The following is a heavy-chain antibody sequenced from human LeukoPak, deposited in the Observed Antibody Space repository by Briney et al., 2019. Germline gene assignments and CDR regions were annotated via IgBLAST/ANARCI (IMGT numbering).Heavy chain of an antibody. Sequence: GSLRLSCAASGFPFSSYAMSWVCPAPGKGLEWVSGISGKGDSTYYADSVKGRFTISRDNSKNTLFLQMNSLRAEDTAVYYCAKEGVYGDYVGYWGQGTLVTVSS. CDR3: AKEGVYGDYVGY. CDR2: ISGKGDST. V-gene: IGHV3-23*01. J-gene: IGHJ4*02. CDR1: GFPFSSYA. D-gene: IGHD4/OR15-4a*01.